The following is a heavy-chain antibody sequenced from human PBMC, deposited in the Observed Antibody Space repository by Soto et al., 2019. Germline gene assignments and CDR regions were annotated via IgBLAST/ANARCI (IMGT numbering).Heavy chain of an antibody. Sequence: ASVKVSCKASGYTFTRSGISWVRQAPGQGLEWMGWISTYNGDTNYAQTFQGRVTMTTDTSTSTVHMEVRSLRSDDTAVYYCAREGVAPYYYYGMDVWGQGTTVTVPQ. V-gene: IGHV1-18*01. CDR1: GYTFTRSG. J-gene: IGHJ6*01. CDR2: ISTYNGDT. CDR3: AREGVAPYYYYGMDV. D-gene: IGHD5-12*01.